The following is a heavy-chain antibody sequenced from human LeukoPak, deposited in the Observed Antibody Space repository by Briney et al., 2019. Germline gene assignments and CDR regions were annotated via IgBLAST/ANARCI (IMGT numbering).Heavy chain of an antibody. CDR2: ISYDGYNQ. CDR3: ARSRGSGWFILRY. V-gene: IGHV3-30*04. Sequence: PGGSLRLSCAASGFTFRDYAMHWVRQAPGKGLEWVTFISYDGYNQYYADSVKGRFTISRDNSKNTLYLQMNSLRTEDTAVYYCARSRGSGWFILRYWGQGTLVTVSS. CDR1: GFTFRDYA. D-gene: IGHD6-19*01. J-gene: IGHJ4*02.